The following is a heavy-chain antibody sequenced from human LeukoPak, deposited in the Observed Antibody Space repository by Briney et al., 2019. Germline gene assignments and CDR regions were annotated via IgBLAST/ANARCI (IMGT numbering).Heavy chain of an antibody. V-gene: IGHV3-48*01. CDR3: AREDYSSSPNAFDI. CDR1: GFTFSSYS. CDR2: ISSSSSSI. D-gene: IGHD6-6*01. J-gene: IGHJ3*02. Sequence: GGSLRLSCAASGFTFSSYSMNWVRQAPGKGLEWVSYISSSSSSIYCADSVKGRFTISRDNAKNSLYLQMNSLRAEDTAVYYCAREDYSSSPNAFDIWGQGTMVTVSS.